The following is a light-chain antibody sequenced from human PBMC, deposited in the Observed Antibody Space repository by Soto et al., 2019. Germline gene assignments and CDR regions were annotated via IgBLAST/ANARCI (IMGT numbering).Light chain of an antibody. Sequence: EIEMTQSPATLSVSPGESATLSCRASQNINSKLAWYQQKPGQAPRLLINAASTRATGIPARFSGSGSGTEFTLTISNLQSEDLAVYYCQQYYKWPPLTFGGGTKVEIK. J-gene: IGKJ4*01. CDR3: QQYYKWPPLT. V-gene: IGKV3-15*01. CDR2: AAS. CDR1: QNINSK.